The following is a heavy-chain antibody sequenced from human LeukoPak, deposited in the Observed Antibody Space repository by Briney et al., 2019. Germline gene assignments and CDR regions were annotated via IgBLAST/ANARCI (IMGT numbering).Heavy chain of an antibody. CDR3: ANPPRPYVWGSYADY. CDR1: GFTLSSYA. Sequence: PGGSLRLSCAASGFTLSSYAMRWVGQARGEGVEWVSAISGSGGSTYYADSVKGRFTISRDNSKTMLDLQMNSLRAEDTAVYYCANPPRPYVWGSYADYWGQGTLVTASS. CDR2: ISGSGGST. D-gene: IGHD3-16*01. V-gene: IGHV3-23*01. J-gene: IGHJ4*02.